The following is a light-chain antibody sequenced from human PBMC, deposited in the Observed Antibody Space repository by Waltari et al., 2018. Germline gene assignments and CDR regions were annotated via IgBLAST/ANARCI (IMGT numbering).Light chain of an antibody. J-gene: IGLJ2*01. CDR2: EDN. CDR3: QSYDSDEGVV. V-gene: IGLV6-57*03. CDR1: SDSIASNY. Sequence: NSLLTQPHSVSESPGKTVTISCTHTSDSIASNYVQWYQQRPGSAPTTVIFEDNQRPSGVPDRFSASIDTSSNSASLTISGLKTEDEALYYCQSYDSDEGVVFGGGTKLTVL.